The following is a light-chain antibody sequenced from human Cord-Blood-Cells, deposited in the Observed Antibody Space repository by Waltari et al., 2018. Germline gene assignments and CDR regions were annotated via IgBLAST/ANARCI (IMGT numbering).Light chain of an antibody. V-gene: IGKV1-39*01. Sequence: DIQITQSPSSLSASGGERVTITCRASQSISSYLNWYQQKPGKAPKLLIYAASSLQSGVPSRFSGSGSGTDFTLTISSLQPEDFATYYCQQSYSTPLTFGGGTKVEIK. CDR1: QSISSY. CDR3: QQSYSTPLT. CDR2: AAS. J-gene: IGKJ4*01.